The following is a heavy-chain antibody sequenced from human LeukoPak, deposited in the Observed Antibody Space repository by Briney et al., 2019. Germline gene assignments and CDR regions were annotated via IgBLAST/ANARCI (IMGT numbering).Heavy chain of an antibody. V-gene: IGHV3-15*01. CDR2: IKSKTDGGTT. CDR3: TATPQGVYDAFDI. CDR1: GFTFSNAW. Sequence: GGSLRLSCAASGFTFSNAWMSWVRQAPGKGLEWVGRIKSKTDGGTTDYAAPVKGRFTISRDDSKNTLYLQMNSLKTEDTAVYYCTATPQGVYDAFDIWGQGTMVTVSS. D-gene: IGHD2-8*01. J-gene: IGHJ3*02.